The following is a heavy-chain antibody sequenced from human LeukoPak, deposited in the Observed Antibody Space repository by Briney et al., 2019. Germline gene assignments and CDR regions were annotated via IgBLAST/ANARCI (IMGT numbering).Heavy chain of an antibody. D-gene: IGHD2-21*02. CDR2: ISSSSSYI. J-gene: IGHJ4*02. Sequence: GGSLRLSCGASGFTFSSYSMNWVGQAPGKGPEWVSSISSSSSYIYYADSVKGRFTVSRDNAKNSLYLQMNSLRAEDTAVYYCAREEGTDCGGDCYSGYWGQGTLVTVSS. V-gene: IGHV3-21*01. CDR3: AREEGTDCGGDCYSGY. CDR1: GFTFSSYS.